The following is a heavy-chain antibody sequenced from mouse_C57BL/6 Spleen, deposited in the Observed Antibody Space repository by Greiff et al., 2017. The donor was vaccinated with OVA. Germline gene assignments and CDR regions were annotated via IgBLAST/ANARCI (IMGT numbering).Heavy chain of an antibody. V-gene: IGHV1-69*01. CDR1: GYTFTSYW. CDR2: IDPSDSYT. CDR3: AIPYYYAMDY. Sequence: QVQLQQPGAELVMPGASVKLSCKASGYTFTSYWMHWVKQRPGQGLEWIGEIDPSDSYTNYNQKFKGKSTLTVDKSSSTAYMQLSSLTSEDSAVYYCAIPYYYAMDYWGQGTSVTVSS. J-gene: IGHJ4*01.